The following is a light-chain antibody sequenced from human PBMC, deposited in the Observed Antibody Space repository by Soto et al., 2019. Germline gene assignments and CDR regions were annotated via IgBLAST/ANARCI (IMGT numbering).Light chain of an antibody. CDR2: EVS. Sequence: QAVLTQPASVSGSPGQSITMSCTGSSSDIGTYNFVSWYQQHAGKAPRLILYEVSNRPLGVSSRFSGSKSGNSASLTISGLQPEDEAHYFCSSYAATSTLVFGGGTKLTVL. CDR1: SSDIGTYNF. J-gene: IGLJ3*02. V-gene: IGLV2-14*01. CDR3: SSYAATSTLV.